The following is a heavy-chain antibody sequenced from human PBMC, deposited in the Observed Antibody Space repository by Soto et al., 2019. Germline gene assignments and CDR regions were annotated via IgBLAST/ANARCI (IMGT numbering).Heavy chain of an antibody. Sequence: PSETLSLTCTVSGGSISSGGYYWSWIRQHPGKGLEWIGYIYYSGSTYYNPSLKSRVTISVDTSKNQFSLKLSSVTAADTAVYYCARVDCSSTSCYRRRGGNYYYYMDVWGKGTTVTVSS. D-gene: IGHD2-2*01. CDR2: IYYSGST. CDR1: GGSISSGGYY. J-gene: IGHJ6*03. CDR3: ARVDCSSTSCYRRRGGNYYYYMDV. V-gene: IGHV4-31*03.